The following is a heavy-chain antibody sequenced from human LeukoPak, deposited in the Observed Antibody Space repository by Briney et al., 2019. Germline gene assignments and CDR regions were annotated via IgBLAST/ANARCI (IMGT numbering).Heavy chain of an antibody. D-gene: IGHD1-26*01. V-gene: IGHV3-23*01. CDR2: ISGSGGST. J-gene: IGHJ6*03. CDR1: GFTFSSYA. CDR3: AKGRGGGSYRNYCMDV. Sequence: GGSLRLSCAASGFTFSSYAMSWVRQAPGKGLEWVSAISGSGGSTYYADSVKGRFTISRDNSKNTLYLQMNSLRAEDTAVYYCAKGRGGGSYRNYCMDVWGKGTTVTVSS.